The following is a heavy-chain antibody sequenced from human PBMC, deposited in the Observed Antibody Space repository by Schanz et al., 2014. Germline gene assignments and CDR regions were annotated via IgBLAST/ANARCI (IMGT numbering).Heavy chain of an antibody. Sequence: QVQLVQSGVEVKKPGASVKVSCKASGYTFTGYYMHWVRQAPGQGLEWMGWINPNSGTTNYAQKCQGWLTMTRDTSISAAYMEVSGLRSDDTAVYYWARLSVAGRPHVNYWYFDLWGRGTLVTVSS. J-gene: IGHJ2*01. CDR3: ARLSVAGRPHVNYWYFDL. V-gene: IGHV1-2*04. CDR2: INPNSGTT. CDR1: GYTFTGYY. D-gene: IGHD6-19*01.